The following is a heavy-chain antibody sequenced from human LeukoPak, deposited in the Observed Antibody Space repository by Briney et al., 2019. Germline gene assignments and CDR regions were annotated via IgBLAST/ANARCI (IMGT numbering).Heavy chain of an antibody. J-gene: IGHJ4*02. CDR2: ISGSGGST. D-gene: IGHD1-26*01. Sequence: SGGSLRLSCAASGFTFSSYAMSWVRQAPGKWLEWVSAISGSGGSTYYADSVKGRFTISRDNSKNTLYLQMNSLRAEDTAVYYCAKDEAPTNGNFDYWGQGTLVTVSS. CDR1: GFTFSSYA. CDR3: AKDEAPTNGNFDY. V-gene: IGHV3-23*01.